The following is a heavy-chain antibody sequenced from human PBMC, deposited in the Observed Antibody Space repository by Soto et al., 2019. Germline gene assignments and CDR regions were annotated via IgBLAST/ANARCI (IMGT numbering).Heavy chain of an antibody. CDR1: SGSINNYY. CDR3: ARWHSSSGYYGMDV. CDR2: IYYSGST. D-gene: IGHD6-25*01. Sequence: HVQVLESGPGLVKPSETLSLTCTVSSGSINNYYWSWIRQPPGKGLEWIAYIYYSGSTNYNPSFKSRVIASVDTSRNQFSLKLSSVTAADTAVYYCARWHSSSGYYGMDVWGQGTTVTVSS. V-gene: IGHV4-59*01. J-gene: IGHJ6*02.